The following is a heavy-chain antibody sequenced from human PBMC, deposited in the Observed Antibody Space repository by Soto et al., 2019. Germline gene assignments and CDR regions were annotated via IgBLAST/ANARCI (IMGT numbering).Heavy chain of an antibody. J-gene: IGHJ3*02. CDR1: GFTFSSYG. CDR2: IGIGGDT. Sequence: GGSLRLSCEVSGFTFSSYGMNWVRQAPDKGLEWVSTIGIGGDTYYADSVKGRFTISRDKSKNTLFLQMNSLRAEDTAVYYCASIAVAGTSNAFDIWGQGTMVTVSS. D-gene: IGHD6-19*01. V-gene: IGHV3-23*01. CDR3: ASIAVAGTSNAFDI.